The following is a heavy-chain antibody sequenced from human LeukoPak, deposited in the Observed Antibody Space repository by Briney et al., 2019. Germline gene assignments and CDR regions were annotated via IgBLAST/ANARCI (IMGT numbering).Heavy chain of an antibody. J-gene: IGHJ5*02. CDR1: GFTFSSYA. CDR3: AKGVPYSGSGTGWFDP. D-gene: IGHD3-10*01. Sequence: GGSLRLSCAASGFTFSSYAMSWVRQAPGKGLEWVSAISGSGGSTYYADSVRGRFTISRDNSKNTLYLQMNSLRAEDTAVYFCAKGVPYSGSGTGWFDPWGQGTLVTVSS. V-gene: IGHV3-23*01. CDR2: ISGSGGST.